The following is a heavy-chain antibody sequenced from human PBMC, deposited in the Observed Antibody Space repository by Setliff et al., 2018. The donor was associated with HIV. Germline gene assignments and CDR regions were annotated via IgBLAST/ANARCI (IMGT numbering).Heavy chain of an antibody. D-gene: IGHD3-10*01. Sequence: PGGSLRLSCAASGFTLRSYWLSWVRQAPGKGLEWVASINEDGSEKNYVDSVKGRFTISRDNAKNSLFLQVNSLRAEDTAVYFCGRSHFGSGTSYGMDVWGQGTAVTVSS. CDR3: GRSHFGSGTSYGMDV. CDR2: INEDGSEK. J-gene: IGHJ6*02. CDR1: GFTLRSYW. V-gene: IGHV3-7*01.